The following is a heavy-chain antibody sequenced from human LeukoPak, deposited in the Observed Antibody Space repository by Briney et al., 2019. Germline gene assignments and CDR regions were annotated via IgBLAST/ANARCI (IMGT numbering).Heavy chain of an antibody. CDR2: IIPIFGTA. CDR1: GGTFSSYA. D-gene: IGHD6-13*01. CDR3: ARRYSSSRLDFDF. Sequence: SVKVSCKASGGTFSSYAISWVRQAPGQGLEWMGGIIPIFGTANYAQKFQGRVTITADEPTSTAYMELSSLRSEDTAVYYCARRYSSSRLDFDFWGQGTLVTVSS. J-gene: IGHJ4*02. V-gene: IGHV1-69*01.